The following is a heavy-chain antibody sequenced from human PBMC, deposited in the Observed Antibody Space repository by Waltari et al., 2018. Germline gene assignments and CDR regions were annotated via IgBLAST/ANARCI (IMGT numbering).Heavy chain of an antibody. CDR3: AESDSGSWQYFFNS. CDR1: AASIRGHY. V-gene: IGHV4-4*07. Sequence: QMKLLESGPGLVKPSETLSLTCTVSAASIRGHYWSWIRQPAGKGLEWIGRVYSTGATNYNPSLGRRATISVDTARTQVSLKLTSVTAADTAMYFCAESDSGSWQYFFNSWGQGALVTVSS. CDR2: VYSTGAT. J-gene: IGHJ4*02. D-gene: IGHD6-19*01.